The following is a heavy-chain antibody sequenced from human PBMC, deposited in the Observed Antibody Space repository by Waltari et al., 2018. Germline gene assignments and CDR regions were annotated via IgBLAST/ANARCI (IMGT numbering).Heavy chain of an antibody. V-gene: IGHV1-46*01. J-gene: IGHJ6*03. CDR2: ISPGGTTT. D-gene: IGHD3-22*01. CDR3: ARGGAANEGYFYMDV. Sequence: QVHLLQSGAEVKEPGASLKASCTTSGFSFTSYFFHWVRRAPGQGLEWMGIISPGGTTTFLAQEFQGRLTLTRDTSTSSVYMDLTSLGFDDTAVYYCARGGAANEGYFYMDVWGEGTTVTITS. CDR1: GFSFTSYF.